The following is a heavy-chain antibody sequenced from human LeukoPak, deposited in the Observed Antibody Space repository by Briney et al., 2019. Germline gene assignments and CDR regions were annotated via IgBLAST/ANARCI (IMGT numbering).Heavy chain of an antibody. D-gene: IGHD3-22*01. CDR2: IIPIFGTA. Sequence: ASVNVSCKASGGTFSSYAISWVRQAPGQGLEWMGGIIPIFGTANYAQKFQGRVTITTDESTSTAYMELSSLRSEDTAVYYCARVGYYDSSGYYYLNYYFDYWGQGTLVTVSS. CDR3: ARVGYYDSSGYYYLNYYFDY. V-gene: IGHV1-69*05. J-gene: IGHJ4*02. CDR1: GGTFSSYA.